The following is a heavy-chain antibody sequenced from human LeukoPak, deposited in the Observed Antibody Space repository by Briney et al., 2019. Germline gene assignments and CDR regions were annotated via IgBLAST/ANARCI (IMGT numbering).Heavy chain of an antibody. V-gene: IGHV3-23*01. J-gene: IGHJ6*03. CDR2: MCGSGYYT. CDR3: AKMEGQRLYDYCMDV. CDR1: GFAFSNFA. Sequence: PGGSLRLSCAASGFAFSNFAMSWVRQAPGKGLEWVSAMCGSGYYTYYVESVKGRFTISRDNSKSTLYLHMNSLRADDTAVYYCAKMEGQRLYDYCMDVWGRGTTVTVSS. D-gene: IGHD3-3*01.